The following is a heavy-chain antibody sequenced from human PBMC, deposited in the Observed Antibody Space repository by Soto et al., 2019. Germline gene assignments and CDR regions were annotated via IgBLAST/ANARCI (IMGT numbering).Heavy chain of an antibody. CDR3: AAGRYSSGWYVDY. CDR1: GFTFASCA. CDR2: IVVGSGNT. J-gene: IGHJ4*02. V-gene: IGHV1-58*02. D-gene: IGHD6-19*01. Sequence: SVTVSCKASGFTFASCARRWVRQARGQRLEWIGWIVVGSGNTNYAQKFQERVTITRDMSTSTAYMELSSLRSEDTAVYYCAAGRYSSGWYVDYWGQGTLVTVSS.